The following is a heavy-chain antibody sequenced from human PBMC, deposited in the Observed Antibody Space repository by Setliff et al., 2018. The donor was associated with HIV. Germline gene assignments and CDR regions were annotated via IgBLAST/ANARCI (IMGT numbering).Heavy chain of an antibody. D-gene: IGHD3-22*01. Sequence: SETLSLTCSVSGDDINRDFWTWMRQPPGKGLEWIGYVQYVGPANYNPSLQSRPTLSIDTSKNQFSLKLISVTAADTAVYYCAGGEPPASRSGLLYWGQGTLVTVSS. V-gene: IGHV4-59*01. CDR1: GDDINRDF. J-gene: IGHJ4*02. CDR3: AGGEPPASRSGLLY. CDR2: VQYVGPA.